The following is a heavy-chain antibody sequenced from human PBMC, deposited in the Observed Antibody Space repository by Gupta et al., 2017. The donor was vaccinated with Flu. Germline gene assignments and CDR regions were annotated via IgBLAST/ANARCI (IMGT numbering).Heavy chain of an antibody. D-gene: IGHD3-22*01. Sequence: GKGLEWVAGINSTGETYYAGSVKGRFTISRENAKNSFFFQMNSLRADDSAVYYCVRGDFYDSSGHYAYYGLDIWGRGTTVTVSS. CDR2: INSTGET. V-gene: IGHV3-13*01. CDR3: VRGDFYDSSGHYAYYGLDI. J-gene: IGHJ6*02.